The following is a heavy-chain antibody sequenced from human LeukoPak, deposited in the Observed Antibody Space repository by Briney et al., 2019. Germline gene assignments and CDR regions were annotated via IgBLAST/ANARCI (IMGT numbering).Heavy chain of an antibody. CDR2: IIPIFGTA. D-gene: IGHD5-18*01. CDR1: GGTFSSYA. J-gene: IGHJ3*02. CDR3: ARARGYSYGPPGDAFDI. V-gene: IGHV1-69*05. Sequence: SVKVSCKASGGTFSSYAISLVRQAPGQGLEWMGRIIPIFGTANYAQKFQGRVTITTDESTSTAYMELSSLRSEDTAVYYCARARGYSYGPPGDAFDIWGQGTMVTVSS.